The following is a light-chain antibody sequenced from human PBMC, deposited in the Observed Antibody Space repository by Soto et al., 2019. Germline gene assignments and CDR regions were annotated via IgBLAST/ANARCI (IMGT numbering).Light chain of an antibody. CDR3: QTWDTGISVV. J-gene: IGLJ2*01. CDR1: SGHSNYA. CDR2: LNNDGSH. V-gene: IGLV4-69*01. Sequence: QPVLTQSPSASASLGASVKLTCTLSSGHSNYAIAWHQQQPEKGPRYLMKLNNDGSHSKGDGIPDRFSGSSSGAERYRTISSLQSEHQGYYYCQTWDTGISVVFGGGTKLTVL.